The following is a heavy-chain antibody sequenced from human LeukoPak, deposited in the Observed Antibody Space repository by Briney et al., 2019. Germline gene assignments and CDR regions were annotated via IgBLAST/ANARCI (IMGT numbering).Heavy chain of an antibody. Sequence: SETLSLTCTASGGSISGYYLSWIRQSPEKGLEWIGYIYDSGTTNYNPSLKSRVLMSVDTSKTQVSLKVKSVTAADTAVYYCARGWDTGYGYYGMDVWGQGTTVTVSS. CDR2: IYDSGTT. CDR1: GGSISGYY. CDR3: ARGWDTGYGYYGMDV. V-gene: IGHV4-59*01. D-gene: IGHD5-18*01. J-gene: IGHJ6*02.